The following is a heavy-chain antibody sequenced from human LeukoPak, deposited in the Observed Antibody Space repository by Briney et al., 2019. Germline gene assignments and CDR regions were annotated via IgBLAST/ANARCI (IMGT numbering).Heavy chain of an antibody. CDR3: ARQNEMATIIIYYGMDV. CDR1: GFTFSDYW. J-gene: IGHJ6*02. V-gene: IGHV3-7*03. D-gene: IGHD5-24*01. CDR2: IKKDGSDK. Sequence: GGSLRLSCAASGFTFSDYWMSWVRQAPGKGLEWVANIKKDGSDKYYVDSVKGRFTVSRDNAKNSLYLQMNSLRAEDTAVYYCARQNEMATIIIYYGMDVWGQGTTVTVSS.